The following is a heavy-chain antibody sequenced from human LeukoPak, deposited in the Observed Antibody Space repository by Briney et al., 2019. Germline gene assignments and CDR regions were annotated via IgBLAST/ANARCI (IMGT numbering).Heavy chain of an antibody. V-gene: IGHV1-2*02. D-gene: IGHD3-22*01. Sequence: ASVKVSCKASGYTFTGHYMFWVRQAPGQGLEWMGWINPNSGGTNYAQKFQGRVTMTRDTSISTGYMELSRLRSDDTAVYYCATYYLDTSARDWGQGTLVTVSS. CDR2: INPNSGGT. CDR1: GYTFTGHY. CDR3: ATYYLDTSARD. J-gene: IGHJ4*02.